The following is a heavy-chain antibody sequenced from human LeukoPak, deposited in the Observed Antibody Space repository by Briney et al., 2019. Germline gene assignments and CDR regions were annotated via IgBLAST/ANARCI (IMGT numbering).Heavy chain of an antibody. CDR2: ISAIGGGT. V-gene: IGHV3-23*01. CDR3: AKGHADYGTGFDL. J-gene: IGHJ5*02. CDR1: EFTFSTYA. D-gene: IGHD4-17*01. Sequence: GGSLRLSCAASEFTFSTYAMNWVRQAPGKGLEWVSGISAIGGGTYYADSVKGRFTISRDNSKNTLYLQMNSLRAEDAAVYYCAKGHADYGTGFDLWGQGTLVTVSS.